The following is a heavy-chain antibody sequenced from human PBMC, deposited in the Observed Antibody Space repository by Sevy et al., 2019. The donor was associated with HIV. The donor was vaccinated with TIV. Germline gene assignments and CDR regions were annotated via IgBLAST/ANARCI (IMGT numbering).Heavy chain of an antibody. D-gene: IGHD2-2*01. CDR1: GYSISSGYY. Sequence: SETLSLTCAVSGYSISSGYYWGWIRQPPGKGLEWIGSIYHSGSTYYNPSLKSRVTISVDTSKNQFSLKLSSVTAADTAGYYCARRDCSSTSCYLGAFDIWGQGTMVTVSS. V-gene: IGHV4-38-2*01. CDR2: IYHSGST. CDR3: ARRDCSSTSCYLGAFDI. J-gene: IGHJ3*02.